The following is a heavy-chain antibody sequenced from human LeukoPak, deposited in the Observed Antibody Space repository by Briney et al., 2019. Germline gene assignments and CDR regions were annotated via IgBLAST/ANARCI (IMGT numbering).Heavy chain of an antibody. Sequence: PGGCLSLACAASGFIFSDYGMNWVRQVPGKGLEWVSFISSRSSSTFYADSVKGPSTISRDSAMNSPDLQMTSLRAEDTAVYYCARGGDCTATTCYALSAFDYWGQGSLVTVSS. D-gene: IGHD2-2*01. J-gene: IGHJ4*02. CDR1: GFIFSDYG. V-gene: IGHV3-48*01. CDR2: ISSRSSST. CDR3: ARGGDCTATTCYALSAFDY.